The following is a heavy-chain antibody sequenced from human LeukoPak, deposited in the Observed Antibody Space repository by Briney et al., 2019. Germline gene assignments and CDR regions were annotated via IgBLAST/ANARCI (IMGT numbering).Heavy chain of an antibody. CDR3: ARSLGYCSSTSCYVGYFDY. J-gene: IGHJ4*02. V-gene: IGHV3-53*01. CDR2: IYSGGST. Sequence: GGSLRLSCTVSGFTVSSDSMSWVRQAPGKGLEWVSFIYSGGSTHYSDSVKGRFTISRDNAKNSLYLQMNSLRAEDTAVYYCARSLGYCSSTSCYVGYFDYWGQGTLVTVSS. D-gene: IGHD2-2*01. CDR1: GFTVSSDS.